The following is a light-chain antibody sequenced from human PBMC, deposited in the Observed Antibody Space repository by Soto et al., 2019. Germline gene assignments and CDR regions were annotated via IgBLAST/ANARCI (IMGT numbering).Light chain of an antibody. CDR1: SSSIGAGYA. CDR2: GNS. Sequence: QSVLTQPPSVSGAPGQRVTISCTGSSSSIGAGYAVHWYQQLPGTAPKLLIYGNSNRPSGVPDRFSGSKSGTSASLATTGLQAEDEADYYCQSYDSSLSVWVFGGGTKLTVL. V-gene: IGLV1-40*01. J-gene: IGLJ3*02. CDR3: QSYDSSLSVWV.